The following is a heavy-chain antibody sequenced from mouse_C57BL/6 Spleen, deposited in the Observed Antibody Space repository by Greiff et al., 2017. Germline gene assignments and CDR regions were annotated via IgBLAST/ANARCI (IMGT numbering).Heavy chain of an antibody. CDR2: IRNKANGYTT. J-gene: IGHJ2*01. CDR1: GFTFTDYY. CDR3: ARYRAYYFDY. V-gene: IGHV7-3*01. Sequence: DVMLVESGGGLVQPGGSLSLSCAASGFTFTDYYMSWVRQPPGKALEWLGFIRNKANGYTTEYSASVKGRFTISRDNSQIILYLQMNALRAEDSATYYCARYRAYYFDYWGQGTTLTVSS.